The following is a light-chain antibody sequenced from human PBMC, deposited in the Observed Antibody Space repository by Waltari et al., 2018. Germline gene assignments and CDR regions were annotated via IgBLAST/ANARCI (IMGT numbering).Light chain of an antibody. Sequence: SALPQPASVSGSPGQSITISCTGTSSDVGSYNFVSWYQHHPGKAPKLMIYEVSKRPSGVSNRFTGCNSGNTASLTISGLQAEDEADYYCCSYAGSRVFGTGTKVTVL. CDR2: EVS. J-gene: IGLJ1*01. CDR3: CSYAGSRV. CDR1: SSDVGSYNF. V-gene: IGLV2-23*02.